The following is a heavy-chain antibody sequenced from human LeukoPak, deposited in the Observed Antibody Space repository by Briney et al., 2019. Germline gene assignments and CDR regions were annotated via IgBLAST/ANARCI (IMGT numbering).Heavy chain of an antibody. V-gene: IGHV1-8*03. CDR3: ARADVVVVLPAASYYYYYMDV. D-gene: IGHD2-2*01. CDR1: GYTFTSYD. J-gene: IGHJ6*03. Sequence: GASVNVSCTASGYTFTSYDINWVRQATGQELGWMGWMNPNSGNRGYAQTFQGRVTITRNTSISTAYIELSSLRCEDTAVYYCARADVVVVLPAASYYYYYMDVWGKGTTVTVSS. CDR2: MNPNSGNR.